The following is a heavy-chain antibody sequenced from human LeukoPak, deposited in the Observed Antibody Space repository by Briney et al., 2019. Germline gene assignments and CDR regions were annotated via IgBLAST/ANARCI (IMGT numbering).Heavy chain of an antibody. J-gene: IGHJ4*02. Sequence: GGSLRLSCAASGFTFSSYGMHWVRQAPGKGLEWVAVIWYDGSNKYYADSVKGRFTISRDNSKNTLYLQMNSLRAEDTALYYCARESNSGYYLSYWGQGTLVAVSS. D-gene: IGHD3-22*01. CDR1: GFTFSSYG. CDR2: IWYDGSNK. CDR3: ARESNSGYYLSY. V-gene: IGHV3-33*01.